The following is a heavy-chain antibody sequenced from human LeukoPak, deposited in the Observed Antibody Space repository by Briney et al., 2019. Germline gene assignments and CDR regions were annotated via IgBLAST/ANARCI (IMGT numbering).Heavy chain of an antibody. CDR3: ARDSSGYYYDY. CDR2: IYYSGST. CDR1: GGSISSYY. V-gene: IGHV4-59*01. D-gene: IGHD3-22*01. Sequence: KPSETLSLTCTVSGGSISSYYWSWIRQPPGKGLEWIGYIYYSGSTNYNPSLKSRVTISVDTSKNQFSLKLSSVTAADTAVYYCARDSSGYYYDYWGQGTLVTVSS. J-gene: IGHJ4*02.